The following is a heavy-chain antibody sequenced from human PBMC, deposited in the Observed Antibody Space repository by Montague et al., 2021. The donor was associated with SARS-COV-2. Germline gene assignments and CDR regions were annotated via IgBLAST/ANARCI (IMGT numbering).Heavy chain of an antibody. CDR3: AELGFVELWLNLGWFDP. V-gene: IGHV4-39*01. CDR2: VYYSGST. D-gene: IGHD3-16*02. J-gene: IGHJ5*02. Sequence: SETLSLTCSVSGDSIRSSGYYWGWIRQPPGKGLEWIGTVYYSGSTNYNPSLKSRVTMPVDTSKNQFSLELRSVTAADTAVYYCAELGFVELWLNLGWFDPWGQGTLVTVSS. CDR1: GDSIRSSGYY.